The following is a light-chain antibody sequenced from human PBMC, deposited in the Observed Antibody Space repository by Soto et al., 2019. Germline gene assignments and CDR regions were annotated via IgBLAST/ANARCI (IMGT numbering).Light chain of an antibody. CDR1: QSVSSW. CDR2: KAS. CDR3: QQYDRYSYT. V-gene: IGKV1-5*03. J-gene: IGKJ2*01. Sequence: DIQMTQSPSTLSASVGDTVTITSRASQSVSSWLAWYQQKPGKAPKLLIYKASDLESGVPSRFSGSGSGTEFTLTISSVQPDDFATYYCQQYDRYSYTFGQGTKLDIK.